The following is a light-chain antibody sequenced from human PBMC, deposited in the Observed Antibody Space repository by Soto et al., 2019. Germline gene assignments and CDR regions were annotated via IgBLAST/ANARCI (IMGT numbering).Light chain of an antibody. Sequence: QSALTQPASVSGSPGKSITISCTGTSSDVGGYNHVSWYQQHPGKAPKLMIYDVSNRPSGVSNRFSGSKSGNTASLTISGLQAEDEADYYCSSYTSSSSVVFGGGTKVTVL. CDR1: SSDVGGYNH. J-gene: IGLJ2*01. CDR3: SSYTSSSSVV. CDR2: DVS. V-gene: IGLV2-14*01.